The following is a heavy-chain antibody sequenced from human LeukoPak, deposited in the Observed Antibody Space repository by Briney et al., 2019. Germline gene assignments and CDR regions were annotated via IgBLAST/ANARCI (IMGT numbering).Heavy chain of an antibody. D-gene: IGHD2-2*02. Sequence: PSETLSLTCAVYGGSFSGYYWSWIRQPPGKGLEWIGEINHSGSTNYNPSLKSRVTISVDTSKNQFSLKLSSVTAADTAVYYCARAVRFSCYNYWGQGTLVTVSS. CDR1: GGSFSGYY. V-gene: IGHV4-34*01. CDR3: ARAVRFSCYNY. J-gene: IGHJ4*02. CDR2: INHSGST.